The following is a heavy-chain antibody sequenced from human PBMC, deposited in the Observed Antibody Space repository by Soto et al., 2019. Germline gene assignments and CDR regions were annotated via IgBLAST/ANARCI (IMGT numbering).Heavy chain of an antibody. Sequence: SETLSLTXAVSGYSISSGYYWGWIRQHPGQGLEWIGSIYHSGSTYYNPSLKSRVTISVDTSKNQFSLKLSSVTAADTAVYYCARRAAGRRENWFDPWGQGTLVTVSS. D-gene: IGHD6-13*01. CDR3: ARRAAGRRENWFDP. CDR1: GYSISSGYY. J-gene: IGHJ5*02. V-gene: IGHV4-38-2*01. CDR2: IYHSGST.